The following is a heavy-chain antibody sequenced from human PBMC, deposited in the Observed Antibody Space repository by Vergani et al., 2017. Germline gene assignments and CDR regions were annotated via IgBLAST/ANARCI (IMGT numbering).Heavy chain of an antibody. CDR3: ASSLYYYDSSGYPLYYYDGMDV. J-gene: IGHJ6*02. CDR2: IIPIFGTA. D-gene: IGHD3-22*01. Sequence: QVQLVQSGAEVKKPGSSVKVSCKASGGPFSSYAISWVRQAPGQGLEWMGGIIPIFGTANYAQKFQGRVTITADKSTGTAYMELSSLRSEATAVYYCASSLYYYDSSGYPLYYYDGMDVWGQGTTVTVPS. CDR1: GGPFSSYA. V-gene: IGHV1-69*06.